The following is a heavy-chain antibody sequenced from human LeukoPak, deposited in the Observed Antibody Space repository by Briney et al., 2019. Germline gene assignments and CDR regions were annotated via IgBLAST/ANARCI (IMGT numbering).Heavy chain of an antibody. J-gene: IGHJ4*02. Sequence: GGSLRLSYTASGFTLGDHSVSWFRQAPGKGLGWVGFIRSKAYGGTAEYAASVKGRFTISRDDSKSVAYLQMDSLKTEDTAVYYCTREIRYFDWFQADYWGQGTLVTVSS. CDR2: IRSKAYGGTA. V-gene: IGHV3-49*03. CDR3: TREIRYFDWFQADY. CDR1: GFTLGDHS. D-gene: IGHD3-9*01.